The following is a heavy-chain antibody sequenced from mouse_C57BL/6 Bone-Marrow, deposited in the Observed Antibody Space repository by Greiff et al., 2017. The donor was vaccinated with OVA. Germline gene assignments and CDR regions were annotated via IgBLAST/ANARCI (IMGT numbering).Heavy chain of an antibody. CDR3: ERSAGLRRFSYYAMDY. D-gene: IGHD2-12*01. J-gene: IGHJ4*01. Sequence: QVQLKESGAELVKPGASVKMSCKASGYTFTSYWITWVKQRPGQGLEWIGDIYPGSGSTNYNEKFKSKATLTVDTSSSTAYMQLSSLTSEDSAVYYCERSAGLRRFSYYAMDYWGQGTSVTVSS. V-gene: IGHV1-55*01. CDR2: IYPGSGST. CDR1: GYTFTSYW.